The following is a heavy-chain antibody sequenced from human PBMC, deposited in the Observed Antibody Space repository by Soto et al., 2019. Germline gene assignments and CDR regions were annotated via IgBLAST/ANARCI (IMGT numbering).Heavy chain of an antibody. CDR3: AKDRSSGYNRGAFDI. CDR1: GGSFSGYY. CDR2: INHSGST. Sequence: PSETLSLTCAVYGGSFSGYYWSWIRQPPGKGLEWIGEINHSGSTNYNPSLKSRVTISVDTSKNQFSLKLSSVTAADTAVYYCAKDRSSGYNRGAFDIWGQGTMVTVSS. D-gene: IGHD3-22*01. J-gene: IGHJ3*02. V-gene: IGHV4-34*01.